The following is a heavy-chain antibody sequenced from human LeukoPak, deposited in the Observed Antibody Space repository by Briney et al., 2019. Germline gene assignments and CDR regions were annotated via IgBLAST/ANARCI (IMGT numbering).Heavy chain of an antibody. CDR2: INHSGST. V-gene: IGHV4-34*01. Sequence: PSETLSLTCAVYGGSFSGYYWSWIRQPPGKGLEWIGEINHSGSTNYNPSLKSRVTISVDTSKNQFSLKLSSVTAADTAVYYCASSYSSSVGYWGQGTLVTVSS. D-gene: IGHD6-6*01. J-gene: IGHJ4*02. CDR1: GGSFSGYY. CDR3: ASSYSSSVGY.